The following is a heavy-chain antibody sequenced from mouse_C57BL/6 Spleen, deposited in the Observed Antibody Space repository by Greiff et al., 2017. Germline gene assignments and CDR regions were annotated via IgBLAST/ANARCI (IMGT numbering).Heavy chain of an antibody. V-gene: IGHV1-74*01. Sequence: VQLQQPGAALVKPGASVQVSCKASGYTFTSYWMHWVKQRPGQGLEWIGRFHPSDSDTNYNQKFKGKATLTVDKSSSTAYMQLSSLTSEDYAVYCCAMNLDWFAYWGQGTLFTVSA. CDR2: FHPSDSDT. CDR1: GYTFTSYW. CDR3: AMNLDWFAY. J-gene: IGHJ3*01.